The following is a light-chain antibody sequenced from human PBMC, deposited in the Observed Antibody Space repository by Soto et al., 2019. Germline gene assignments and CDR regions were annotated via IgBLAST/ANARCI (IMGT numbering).Light chain of an antibody. CDR1: QSVSSN. Sequence: EIVLTQSPATLSLSPGERATLSCRASQSVSSNLAWYQQKPGQAPRLLIYDASNRATGIPARFGGSGSGTDFTLTISSLEPEDFAVYYCQRGDTFGQGTRLEIK. V-gene: IGKV3-11*01. J-gene: IGKJ5*01. CDR2: DAS. CDR3: QRGDT.